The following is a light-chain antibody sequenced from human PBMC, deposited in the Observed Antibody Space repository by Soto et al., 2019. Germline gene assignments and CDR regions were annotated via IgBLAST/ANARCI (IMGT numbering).Light chain of an antibody. CDR3: LQADSFPWT. V-gene: IGKV1-12*01. Sequence: DIQMTQSPSSVSASVGDRVTITCRASQGISSWLAWYQQKPGKVPKLLIYATSSLQSGVPSRFSGSGSGTDFTLTSPRLQPEDFATYYCLQADSFPWTFGQGTKVEIK. CDR1: QGISSW. CDR2: ATS. J-gene: IGKJ1*01.